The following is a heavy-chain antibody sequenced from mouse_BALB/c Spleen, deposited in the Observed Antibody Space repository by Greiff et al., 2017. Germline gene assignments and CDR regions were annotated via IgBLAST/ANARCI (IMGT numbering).Heavy chain of an antibody. J-gene: IGHJ4*01. D-gene: IGHD1-1*01. CDR1: GYSITSGYS. CDR2: IHYSGTT. CDR3: ARKKTTVVADAMDY. Sequence: EVQRVESGPDLVKPSQSLSLTCTVTGYSITSGYSWHWIRPFPGNNLEWMGDIHYSGTTNYNPSLKSRISITRDTSKNQFFLQLNSVTTEDTATYYWARKKTTVVADAMDYWGQGTSVTVSS. V-gene: IGHV3-1*02.